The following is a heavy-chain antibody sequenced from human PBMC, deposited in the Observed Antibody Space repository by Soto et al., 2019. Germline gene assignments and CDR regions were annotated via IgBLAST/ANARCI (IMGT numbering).Heavy chain of an antibody. CDR3: ARGHRSSGKIFDS. CDR2: ISAFNGNT. D-gene: IGHD3-22*01. V-gene: IGHV1-18*01. J-gene: IGHJ4*02. CDR1: GYTFTSYG. Sequence: GASVKVSCKASGYTFTSYGISWVRQAPGQGLEWMGWISAFNGNTNYAQKLQGRVTMTTDTSTSTVYMELNSLKIEDTAVYYCARGHRSSGKIFDSWGQGTLVTVSS.